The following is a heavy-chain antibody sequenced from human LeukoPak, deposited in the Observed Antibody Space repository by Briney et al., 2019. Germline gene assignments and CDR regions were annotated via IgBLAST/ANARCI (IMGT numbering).Heavy chain of an antibody. D-gene: IGHD3-22*01. CDR1: GGSISSYY. CDR2: IYYSGST. V-gene: IGHV4-59*08. Sequence: SETLSLTCTVSGGSISSYYWSWIRQPPGKGLEWIGYIYYSGSTNYNPSLKSRVTISVDTSKNQFSLKLSSVTAADTAVYYCARLQYYYDSSGSGYFDYWGQGTLVTVSS. J-gene: IGHJ4*02. CDR3: ARLQYYYDSSGSGYFDY.